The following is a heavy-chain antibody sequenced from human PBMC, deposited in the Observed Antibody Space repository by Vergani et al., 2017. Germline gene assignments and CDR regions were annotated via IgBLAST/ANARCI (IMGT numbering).Heavy chain of an antibody. CDR1: GGSITSSSDY. CDR2: IYHSGVA. CDR3: ARTESFILRYFHWAL. Sequence: QLHLQESGPGLVKPSETLSLTCTVSGGSITSSSDYWGWIRQPPGKGLEWIGDIYHSGVAYYNPSLKGRVTISVDTSKNQFSLEVTSVTAADTAIYFCARTESFILRYFHWALWGQGTLVTVSS. J-gene: IGHJ4*02. D-gene: IGHD3-9*01. V-gene: IGHV4-39*01.